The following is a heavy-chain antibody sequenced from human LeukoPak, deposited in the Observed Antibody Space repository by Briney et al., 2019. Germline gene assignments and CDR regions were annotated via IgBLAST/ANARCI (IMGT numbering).Heavy chain of an antibody. J-gene: IGHJ4*02. CDR1: GFTFSSYG. Sequence: PGGSLRLSCAASGFTFSSYGMHWVRQAPGKGLEWVAFIRYDGSSKNYADSVKGRFTISRDNSKNTLYLQMNSLRAEDTAVYYCAREGYDILTGYYRFYYFDYWGQGTLVTVSS. D-gene: IGHD3-9*01. CDR3: AREGYDILTGYYRFYYFDY. CDR2: IRYDGSSK. V-gene: IGHV3-30*02.